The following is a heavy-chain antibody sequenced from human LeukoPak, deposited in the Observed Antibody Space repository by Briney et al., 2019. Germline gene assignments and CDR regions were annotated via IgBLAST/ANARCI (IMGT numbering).Heavy chain of an antibody. CDR2: MNPNSGNT. CDR1: GYTFTSYD. CDR3: ESGLGDSWSGWSVIDY. V-gene: IGHV1-8*01. J-gene: IGHJ4*02. D-gene: IGHD3-3*01. Sequence: ASVKVSCKASGYTFTSYDINWVRQATGQGLEWMGWMNPNSGNTGYEQKFQGRVTMTRTTSISKAYMELSSLRSEDTAVSYCESGLGDSWSGWSVIDYWGQGTLVTVSS.